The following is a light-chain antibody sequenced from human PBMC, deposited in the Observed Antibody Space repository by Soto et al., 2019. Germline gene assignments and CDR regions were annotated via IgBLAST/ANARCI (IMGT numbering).Light chain of an antibody. CDR1: QNIGSS. CDR2: AAS. J-gene: IGKJ1*01. Sequence: DIQMTQSPSSLSASVGDRVTISCRASQNIGSSINWYQQRPREAPKPLIFAASTVQSGVPSRISGSGSGTDFSLTISSLHPEDFATYYCQQSHSMPWTFGQGTKVEIK. V-gene: IGKV1-39*01. CDR3: QQSHSMPWT.